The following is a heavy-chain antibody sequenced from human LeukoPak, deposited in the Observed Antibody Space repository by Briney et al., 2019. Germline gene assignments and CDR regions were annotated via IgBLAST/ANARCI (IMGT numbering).Heavy chain of an antibody. Sequence: SQTLSLTCAVSGGSISSGGYSWSGIRQPPGKGLEWIGYIYHSGSTYYNPSLKSRVTISVDRSKNQFSLKLSSVTAADTAVYYCARDHLYGDSSWFDPWGQGTLVTVSS. CDR3: ARDHLYGDSSWFDP. D-gene: IGHD4-17*01. CDR2: IYHSGST. J-gene: IGHJ5*02. V-gene: IGHV4-30-2*01. CDR1: GGSISSGGYS.